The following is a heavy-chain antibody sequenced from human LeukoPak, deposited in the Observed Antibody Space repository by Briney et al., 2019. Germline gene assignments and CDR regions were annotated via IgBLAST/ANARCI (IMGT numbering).Heavy chain of an antibody. D-gene: IGHD6-6*01. CDR3: ARDYSSSSSGWFDP. CDR2: INPNSGGT. CDR1: GYTFTGYY. Sequence: ASVKVSCKASGYTFTGYYMHWVRQAPGQGLEWMGWINPNSGGTNYAQKFQGRVTMTRDTSISTAYMELSRLRSDDTAVYYCARDYSSSSSGWFDPWGQGTLVTVSS. J-gene: IGHJ5*02. V-gene: IGHV1-2*02.